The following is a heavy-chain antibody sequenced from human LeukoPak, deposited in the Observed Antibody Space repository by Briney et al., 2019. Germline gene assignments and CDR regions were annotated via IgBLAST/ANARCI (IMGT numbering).Heavy chain of an antibody. CDR3: ARGYRGTVAGLDY. D-gene: IGHD6-19*01. CDR2: INHSGST. Sequence: SETLSLTCAVYGGSFSGYYWSCIRQPPGKGLEWIGEINHSGSTNYNPSLKSRVTISVDTSKNQFSLKLSSVTAADTAVYYCARGYRGTVAGLDYWGQGTLVTVSS. J-gene: IGHJ4*02. V-gene: IGHV4-34*01. CDR1: GGSFSGYY.